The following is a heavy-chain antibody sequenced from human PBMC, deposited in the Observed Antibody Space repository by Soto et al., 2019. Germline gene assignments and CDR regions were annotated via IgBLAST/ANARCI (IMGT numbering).Heavy chain of an antibody. CDR2: INAGNGNT. D-gene: IGHD6-13*01. V-gene: IGHV1-3*01. Sequence: ASVKVSCKASGYTFTCYAMHWVRQAPGQRLEWMGWINAGNGNTKYSQKFQGRVTITRDTSASTAYMELSSLRSEDTAVYYCARDRARSIAAAGTSLFDYWGQGTLVTVSS. J-gene: IGHJ4*02. CDR1: GYTFTCYA. CDR3: ARDRARSIAAAGTSLFDY.